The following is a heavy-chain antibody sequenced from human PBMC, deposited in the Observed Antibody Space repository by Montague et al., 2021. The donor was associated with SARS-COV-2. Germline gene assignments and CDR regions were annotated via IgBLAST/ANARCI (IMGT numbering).Heavy chain of an antibody. CDR2: IYYSGST. V-gene: IGHV4-59*12. CDR3: ARLGAITLVRGITKADFSNYGMDV. J-gene: IGHJ6*02. D-gene: IGHD3-10*01. CDR1: GGSISSYY. Sequence: SETLSLTCTVSGGSISSYYWSWIRQPPGKGLEWIGYIYYSGSTNYNPSLKSRVTISVDTSKNQFSLKVTSVTAADTAVYYCARLGAITLVRGITKADFSNYGMDVWGQGTTVTVSS.